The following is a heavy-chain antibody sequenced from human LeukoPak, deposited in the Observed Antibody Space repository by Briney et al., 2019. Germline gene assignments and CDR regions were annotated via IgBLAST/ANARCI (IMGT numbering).Heavy chain of an antibody. Sequence: SQTLSLTCTVSGGSISSGDYYWRWIRQPPGKGLEWIGYIYYSGSTYYNPSLKSRVTISVDTSKNQFSLKLSSVTATDTAVYYCASGYCSSTSCYQGDAFDIWGQGTMVTVSS. CDR2: IYYSGST. V-gene: IGHV4-30-4*08. CDR1: GGSISSGDYY. CDR3: ASGYCSSTSCYQGDAFDI. D-gene: IGHD2-2*01. J-gene: IGHJ3*02.